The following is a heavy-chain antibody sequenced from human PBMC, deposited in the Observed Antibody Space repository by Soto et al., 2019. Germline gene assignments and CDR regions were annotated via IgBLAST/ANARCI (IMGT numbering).Heavy chain of an antibody. CDR1: GYTFTGYY. CDR3: ARYYYDSSGYRFDP. Sequence: ASVKVSCKASGYTFTGYYMHWVRQAPGQGLEWMGWINPNSGGTNYAQKFQGRVTMTRDTSISTAYMELSRLRSDDTAVYYCARYYYDSSGYRFDPWGQGTLVTVSS. V-gene: IGHV1-2*02. D-gene: IGHD3-22*01. J-gene: IGHJ5*02. CDR2: INPNSGGT.